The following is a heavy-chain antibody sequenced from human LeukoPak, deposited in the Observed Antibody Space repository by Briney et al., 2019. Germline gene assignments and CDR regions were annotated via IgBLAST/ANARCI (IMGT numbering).Heavy chain of an antibody. D-gene: IGHD5-24*01. J-gene: IGHJ4*02. CDR3: ASGSRRDGYNFVTD. V-gene: IGHV3-74*01. CDR1: GFTFSSYW. Sequence: GGSLRLSCAASGFTFSSYWMHWVRQAPGKGLVWVSRINSDGSSTSYADSVKGRFTISRDNAKNTLYLQMNSLRAEDTAVYYRASGSRRDGYNFVTDWGQGTLVTVSS. CDR2: INSDGSST.